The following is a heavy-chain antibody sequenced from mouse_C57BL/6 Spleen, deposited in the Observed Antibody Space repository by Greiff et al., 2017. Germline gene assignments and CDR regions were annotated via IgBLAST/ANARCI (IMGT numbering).Heavy chain of an antibody. V-gene: IGHV1-69*01. Sequence: QVQLQQPGAELVMPGASVKLSCKASGYTFTSYWMHWVKQRPGQGLEWIGEIDPSDSYTNYNQKFKGKSTLTVDKSSSTAYMQLRSLTSEDSAVYYYARWGYYVYGGAMDYWGQGTSVTVSS. CDR1: GYTFTSYW. CDR3: ARWGYYVYGGAMDY. D-gene: IGHD2-1*01. CDR2: IDPSDSYT. J-gene: IGHJ4*01.